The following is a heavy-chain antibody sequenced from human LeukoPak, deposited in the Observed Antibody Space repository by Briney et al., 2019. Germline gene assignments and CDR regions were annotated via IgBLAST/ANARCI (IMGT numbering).Heavy chain of an antibody. CDR2: ISYDGSNK. CDR1: GFTFSSYG. Sequence: SGGSLRLSCAASGFTFSSYGMHWVRQAPGKGLEWVAVISYDGSNKYYADCVKGRFTISRDNSKNTLYLQMNSLRAEDTAVYYCAKDRAFFRSGYYFDYWGQGTLVTVSS. V-gene: IGHV3-30*18. CDR3: AKDRAFFRSGYYFDY. J-gene: IGHJ4*02. D-gene: IGHD3-22*01.